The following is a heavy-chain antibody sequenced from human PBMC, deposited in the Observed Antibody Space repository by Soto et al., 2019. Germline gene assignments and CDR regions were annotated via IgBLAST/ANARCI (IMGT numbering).Heavy chain of an antibody. D-gene: IGHD4-17*01. Sequence: EVQLVESGGGLVQPGGSLRLSCAASGFSFSSFWMHWVRQAPGKGLVCVSSIYNDGTSTNYADSVKGRFTISRDNAKNTLYLQMISLTAEDTAVYYCARGTGWGDYHAFDIWGQGTRVTVS. CDR1: GFSFSSFW. V-gene: IGHV3-74*01. J-gene: IGHJ3*02. CDR3: ARGTGWGDYHAFDI. CDR2: IYNDGTST.